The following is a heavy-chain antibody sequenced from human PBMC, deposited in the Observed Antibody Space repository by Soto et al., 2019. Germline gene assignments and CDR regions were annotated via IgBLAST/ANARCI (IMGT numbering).Heavy chain of an antibody. CDR2: IHPSGGGT. D-gene: IGHD2-21*02. CDR1: GYTFNTYY. Sequence: QVQLVQSGAEVRKPAASVKVSCKPSGYTFNTYYLHWLRQAPGQALEWMGVIHPSGGGTTYAQKFLGRVTVTRDTSTTTVFMELSSLRSDDTAVYYCARGGHIAVVTASFDYWGQGTLVTVSS. J-gene: IGHJ4*02. CDR3: ARGGHIAVVTASFDY. V-gene: IGHV1-46*02.